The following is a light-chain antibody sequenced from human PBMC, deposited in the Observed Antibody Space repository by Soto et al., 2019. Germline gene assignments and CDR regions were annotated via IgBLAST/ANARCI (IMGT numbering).Light chain of an antibody. V-gene: IGLV2-14*03. CDR3: TSWTTSTTMI. J-gene: IGLJ2*01. CDR2: DVN. CDR1: SSDIGAYNF. Sequence: QSALTQPASVSGSPGQSITISCTGTSSDIGAYNFVSWYQQHPGKAPKLMLYDVNIRPSGVSNRFSGSKSGNTASLTISGLQAEDEAHYYCTSWTTSTTMIFGGWTKLTVI.